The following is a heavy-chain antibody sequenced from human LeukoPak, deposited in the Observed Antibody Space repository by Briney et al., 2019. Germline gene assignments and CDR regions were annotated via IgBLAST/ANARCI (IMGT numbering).Heavy chain of an antibody. CDR3: AKGGYYGSGSYENYFDY. CDR2: IRYDGSNK. V-gene: IGHV3-30*02. CDR1: GFTFSSYW. J-gene: IGHJ4*02. Sequence: GGSLRLSCAASGFTFSSYWMSWVRQAPGKGLEWVAFIRYDGSNKYYADSVKGRFTISRDNSKNTLYLQMNSLRAEDTAVYYCAKGGYYGSGSYENYFDYWGQGTLVTVSS. D-gene: IGHD3-10*01.